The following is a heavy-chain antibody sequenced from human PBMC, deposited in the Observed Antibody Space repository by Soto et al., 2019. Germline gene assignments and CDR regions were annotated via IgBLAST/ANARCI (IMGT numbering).Heavy chain of an antibody. J-gene: IGHJ6*02. Sequence: EVQLVESGGGLVQPGGSLRLSCAASGFTVSSNYMSWVRQAPGKGLEWVSVIYSGGSTYYADSVKGRFTISRDNSKNTLYLQMTSLRAEDTAVYYCARDFIVPAALSYYYYGMDVWGQGTTVTVSS. CDR3: ARDFIVPAALSYYYYGMDV. V-gene: IGHV3-66*01. D-gene: IGHD2-2*01. CDR1: GFTVSSNY. CDR2: IYSGGST.